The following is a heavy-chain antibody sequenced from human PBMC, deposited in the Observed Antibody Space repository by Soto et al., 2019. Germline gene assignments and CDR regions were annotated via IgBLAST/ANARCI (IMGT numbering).Heavy chain of an antibody. V-gene: IGHV4-59*01. CDR2: IYYSGST. CDR1: GGSISSYY. CDR3: ARGDQYLESL. J-gene: IGHJ4*02. D-gene: IGHD2-21*02. Sequence: QVQLQESGPGLVKPSETLSLTCTVSGGSISSYYWSWIRQPPGKGLEWIGYIYYSGSTNYNPSLKSRVPISVDTSKNQFSLKLSSVTAADTAVYYCARGDQYLESLWGQGTLVTVSS.